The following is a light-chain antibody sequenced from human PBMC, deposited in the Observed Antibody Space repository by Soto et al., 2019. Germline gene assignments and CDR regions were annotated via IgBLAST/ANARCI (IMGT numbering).Light chain of an antibody. J-gene: IGLJ3*02. CDR3: QVWDNVSDHWV. Sequence: SYVVTQPPSVSVAPGQTAKITCGGDNIGSKSVHWYQQRPGQAPLLVIYDDSDRPSGIPERFSGSNSGNTATLAISSVEAGDDADYYCQVWDNVSDHWVFGGGTKLTVL. CDR2: DDS. CDR1: NIGSKS. V-gene: IGLV3-21*02.